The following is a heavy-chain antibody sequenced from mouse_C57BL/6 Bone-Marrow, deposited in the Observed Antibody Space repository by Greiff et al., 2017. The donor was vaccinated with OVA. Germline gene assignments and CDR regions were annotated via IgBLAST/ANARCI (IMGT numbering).Heavy chain of an antibody. CDR1: GFNIKDDY. D-gene: IGHD1-1*01. V-gene: IGHV14-4*01. Sequence: EVKLQQPGAELVRPGASVKLSCTASGFNIKDDYMHWVKQRPEQGLEWIGWIDPENCDTEYASKFQGKATITADTSSNTSYMELSSLTSEDSAVYFCARKGLITTVVAPDYWGQGTTLTVSS. J-gene: IGHJ2*01. CDR3: ARKGLITTVVAPDY. CDR2: IDPENCDT.